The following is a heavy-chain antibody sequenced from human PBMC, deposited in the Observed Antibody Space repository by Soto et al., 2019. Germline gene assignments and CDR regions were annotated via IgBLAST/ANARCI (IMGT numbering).Heavy chain of an antibody. Sequence: GGSLRLSCAASGFTFSNAWMNWVRQAPGKGLEWVGRIKSKTDGGTTDYAAPVKGRFTISRDDSKNTLYLQMNSLKTEDTAVYYCTTSYYDLWSGYPVYYYYGMDVWGQGTTVTVSS. J-gene: IGHJ6*02. D-gene: IGHD3-3*01. CDR1: GFTFSNAW. V-gene: IGHV3-15*07. CDR3: TTSYYDLWSGYPVYYYYGMDV. CDR2: IKSKTDGGTT.